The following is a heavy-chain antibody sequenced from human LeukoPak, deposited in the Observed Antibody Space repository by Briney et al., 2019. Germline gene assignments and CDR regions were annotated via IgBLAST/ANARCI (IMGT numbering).Heavy chain of an antibody. CDR2: INHSGST. CDR1: GGSFSGYY. D-gene: IGHD3-22*01. CDR3: ARHMYYYDSSGYFFGRVGYYYYGMDV. Sequence: SETLSLTCAVYGGSFSGYYWSWIRQPPGKGLEGIGEINHSGSTNYNPSLKSRVTISVDTSKNQFSLKLSSVTAADTAVYYCARHMYYYDSSGYFFGRVGYYYYGMDVWGQGTTVTVSS. J-gene: IGHJ6*02. V-gene: IGHV4-34*01.